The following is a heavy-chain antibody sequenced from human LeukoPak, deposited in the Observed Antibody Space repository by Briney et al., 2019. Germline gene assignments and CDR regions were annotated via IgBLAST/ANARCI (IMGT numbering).Heavy chain of an antibody. D-gene: IGHD1-26*01. CDR3: ARPIVQGGYFFDL. J-gene: IGHJ4*02. V-gene: IGHV4-39*01. CDR1: GGSISGSSFY. Sequence: KPSETLSLTCTVSGGSISGSSFYWSWIRQPPGKGLEWIGTVYYSATTYQNPSLKSRVTISVDASKNQFSLRLRSVTAADTAVYFCARPIVQGGYFFDLWGQGALATVSS. CDR2: VYYSATT.